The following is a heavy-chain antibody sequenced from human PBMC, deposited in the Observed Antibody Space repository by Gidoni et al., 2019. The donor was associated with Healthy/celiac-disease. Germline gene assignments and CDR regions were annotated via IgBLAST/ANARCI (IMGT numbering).Heavy chain of an antibody. J-gene: IGHJ6*02. V-gene: IGHV3-11*06. Sequence: GRFTISRDNAKNSLYLQMNSLRAEDTAVYYCARKVSLGYSSIRILGYYGMDVWGQGTTVTVSS. D-gene: IGHD6-13*01. CDR3: ARKVSLGYSSIRILGYYGMDV.